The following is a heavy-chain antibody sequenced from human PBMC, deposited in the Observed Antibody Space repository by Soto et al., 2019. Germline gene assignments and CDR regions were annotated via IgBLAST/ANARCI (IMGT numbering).Heavy chain of an antibody. D-gene: IGHD3-22*01. V-gene: IGHV4-34*01. Sequence: SETLSLTCAVHGGSLNGYYWTWVRQPPGKGLEWIGEINDSGSSNYAPSLLSRVTISVDTSKSQFSLRLSSVTAADTAVYYCARVPFYDSSGRSYYFDYWGQGTLVTVSS. CDR3: ARVPFYDSSGRSYYFDY. CDR1: GGSLNGYY. CDR2: INDSGSS. J-gene: IGHJ4*02.